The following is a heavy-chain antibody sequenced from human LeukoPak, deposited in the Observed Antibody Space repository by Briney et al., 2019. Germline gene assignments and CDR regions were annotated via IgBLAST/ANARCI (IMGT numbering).Heavy chain of an antibody. D-gene: IGHD3-22*01. Sequence: SETLSLTCAVYGGSFSGYYWSWIRQPPGKGLEWIGEINHSGSTNYNPSLKSRVTISVDTSKNQFSLKLSSVTATDTAVYYCARWGSSGPFDYWGQGTLVTVSS. CDR2: INHSGST. V-gene: IGHV4-34*01. J-gene: IGHJ4*02. CDR3: ARWGSSGPFDY. CDR1: GGSFSGYY.